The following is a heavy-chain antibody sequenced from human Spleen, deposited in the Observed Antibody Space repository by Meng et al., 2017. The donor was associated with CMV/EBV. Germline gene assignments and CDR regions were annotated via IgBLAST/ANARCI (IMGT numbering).Heavy chain of an antibody. V-gene: IGHV3-30*03. CDR3: ARDKVWFGELGFDY. CDR1: GFTFSSYS. Sequence: GESLKISCAASGFTFSSYSMNWVRQAPGKGLEWVAVISYDGSNKYYADSVKGRFTISRDNSKNTLYLQMNSLRAEDTAVYYCARDKVWFGELGFDYWGQGTLVTVSS. D-gene: IGHD3-10*01. J-gene: IGHJ4*02. CDR2: ISYDGSNK.